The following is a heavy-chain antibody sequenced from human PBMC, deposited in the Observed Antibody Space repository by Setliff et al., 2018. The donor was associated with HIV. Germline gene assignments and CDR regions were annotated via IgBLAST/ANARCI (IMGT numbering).Heavy chain of an antibody. J-gene: IGHJ6*02. CDR2: MMTIFSTA. CDR3: ATEGAGGSYQRASALDV. V-gene: IGHV1-69*05. CDR1: AGSFSIFA. Sequence: ASVKVSCKSSAGSFSIFAINWVRQAPGQGLEWMGGMMTIFSTANYARKFQGRVTITTDESTGTAYTELSNLRSEDTAVYYCATEGAGGSYQRASALDVWGQGTTVTVSS. D-gene: IGHD1-26*01.